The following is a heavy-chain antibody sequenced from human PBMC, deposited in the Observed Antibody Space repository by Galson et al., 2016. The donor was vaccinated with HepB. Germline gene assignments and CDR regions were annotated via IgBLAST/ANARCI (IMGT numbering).Heavy chain of an antibody. V-gene: IGHV5-51*01. Sequence: QSGAEVKNPGESLKISCKVSGYTFTSYWIGWVRQMPGKGLEWMGIIYPSDSDTKYSPSFQGQVTISVDKSISTAFLQWASLKASDTAIYHCARQFKSGWYGFGDSWGQGTLVTVSS. CDR2: IYPSDSDT. J-gene: IGHJ4*02. CDR3: ARQFKSGWYGFGDS. CDR1: GYTFTSYW. D-gene: IGHD6-19*01.